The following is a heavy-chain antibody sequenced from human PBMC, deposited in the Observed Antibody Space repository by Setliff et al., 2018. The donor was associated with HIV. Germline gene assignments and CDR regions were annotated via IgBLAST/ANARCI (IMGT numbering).Heavy chain of an antibody. Sequence: SETLSLTCTVSGDSFSNYYWSWIRQPPGKGLEWIGYVFYTGSATYNPSLKSRVSISVDRSTNRFSLMLHSVTAADTAVYYCARGPSGGGFYYIDVWGKGTTVTVSS. CDR2: VFYTGSA. V-gene: IGHV4-59*01. J-gene: IGHJ6*03. D-gene: IGHD2-15*01. CDR3: ARGPSGGGFYYIDV. CDR1: GDSFSNYY.